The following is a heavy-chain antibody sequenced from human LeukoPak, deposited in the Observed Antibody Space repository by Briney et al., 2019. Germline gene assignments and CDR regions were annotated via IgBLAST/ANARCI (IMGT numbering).Heavy chain of an antibody. Sequence: SETLSLTCTVSGGSISSYYWTWIRQPPGKGLEWIGYIYYGGSTNYNPSLKSRVTISVDTSKNQFSLRLTSVTAADTAVYYCARDNFYDSSGYYDYWGQGTLVTVSS. V-gene: IGHV4-59*01. J-gene: IGHJ4*02. CDR2: IYYGGST. CDR1: GGSISSYY. CDR3: ARDNFYDSSGYYDY. D-gene: IGHD3-22*01.